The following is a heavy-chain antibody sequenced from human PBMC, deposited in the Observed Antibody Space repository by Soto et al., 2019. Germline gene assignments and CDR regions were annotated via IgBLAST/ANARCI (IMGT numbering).Heavy chain of an antibody. D-gene: IGHD1-26*01. J-gene: IGHJ6*03. Sequence: EVQLVESGGGLVQPGGALRLSCAASGFTFSSYAMHWVRQAPGKGLEYVSAISSNGGSTYYANSVKCRFTISRDNSKNTLYLQMGSLRAEDMAVYYCARDVLGGRYSMDVWGQGTTVTVSS. CDR2: ISSNGGST. CDR3: ARDVLGGRYSMDV. V-gene: IGHV3-64*01. CDR1: GFTFSSYA.